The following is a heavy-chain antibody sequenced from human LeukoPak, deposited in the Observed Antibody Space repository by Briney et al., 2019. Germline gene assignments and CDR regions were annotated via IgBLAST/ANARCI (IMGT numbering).Heavy chain of an antibody. CDR3: VRDLGHSRHYFEY. CDR1: GFTFSNYD. V-gene: IGHV3-7*01. J-gene: IGHJ4*02. Sequence: GGSLRLSCATSGFTFSNYDMIWVRLTPGRELEWLACISQDGSETFYMDSVRGRFTISRDNTKNSLYLQMDSLRAEDTAVYFCVRDLGHSRHYFEYWGQGALVTVSS. D-gene: IGHD7-27*01. CDR2: ISQDGSET.